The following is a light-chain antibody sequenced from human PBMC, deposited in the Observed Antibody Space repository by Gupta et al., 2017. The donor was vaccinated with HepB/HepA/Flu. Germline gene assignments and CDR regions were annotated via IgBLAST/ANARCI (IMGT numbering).Light chain of an antibody. CDR2: EVT. V-gene: IGLV2-23*02. CDR1: SSDIGNYNF. Sequence: QSALTQPASVSGSPGQSITISCTGTSSDIGNYNFVSWHQQHPGEAPKVMIYEVTKRPSGISNRFSGSKSGNTAVLTISGRQAEDEADYYCSSYASSSTLLFGGGTKLTVL. CDR3: SSYASSSTLL. J-gene: IGLJ2*01.